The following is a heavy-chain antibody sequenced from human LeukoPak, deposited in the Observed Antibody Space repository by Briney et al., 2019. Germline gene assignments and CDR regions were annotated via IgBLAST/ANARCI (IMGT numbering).Heavy chain of an antibody. J-gene: IGHJ2*01. V-gene: IGHV4-59*11. Sequence: SETLSLTCTVSGGPISSHYWSWIRQPPGKGLEWIGNIYYSGSTNYNPSLKRRVTITVDTTKNHFSLKMRSVMAADTAVYYCAACRKRPGSSSPLVWYFDLWGRGTLVTVSS. CDR3: AACRKRPGSSSPLVWYFDL. CDR2: IYYSGST. CDR1: GGPISSHY. D-gene: IGHD6-6*01.